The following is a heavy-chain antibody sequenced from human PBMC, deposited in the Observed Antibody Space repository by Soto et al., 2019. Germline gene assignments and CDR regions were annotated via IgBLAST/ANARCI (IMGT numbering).Heavy chain of an antibody. Sequence: ASVKVSCKASGYTFTSYAMHWVRQAPGQRLEWMGWINAGNGNTKYPQKFQGRVTITRDTSASTAYMELSSLRSEDTAVYYCARERVGPFDYWGQGTLVTVSS. CDR1: GYTFTSYA. CDR3: ARERVGPFDY. V-gene: IGHV1-3*01. J-gene: IGHJ4*02. CDR2: INAGNGNT. D-gene: IGHD1-26*01.